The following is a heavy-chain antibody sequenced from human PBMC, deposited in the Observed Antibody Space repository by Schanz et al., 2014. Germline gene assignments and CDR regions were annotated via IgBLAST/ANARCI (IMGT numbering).Heavy chain of an antibody. CDR2: MNPNSGNP. J-gene: IGHJ4*02. D-gene: IGHD3-10*01. CDR1: GGTFSTYP. V-gene: IGHV1-8*02. Sequence: QVQLVQSGAEVKKPGSSMKVSCKASGGTFSTYPINWVRQAPGQGLEWLGWMNPNSGNPGFAQKFRGRVTMTRNTSMSTAYIELHILTSEDTAVYYGARGPIPIQGGPMDFWGQGTLVTVSS. CDR3: ARGPIPIQGGPMDF.